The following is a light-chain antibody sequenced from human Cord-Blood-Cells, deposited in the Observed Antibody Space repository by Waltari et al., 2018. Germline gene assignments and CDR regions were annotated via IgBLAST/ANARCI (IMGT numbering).Light chain of an antibody. J-gene: IGLJ2*01. Sequence: QSALTQPRSVSGSPGQSVTISCTGTSSDVGGYNYVYWYQQHPGKAPKLLIYDVSKRPSVGPDRFSGSKSGNTASLTISGLQAEDEADYYCCSYAGSYTLVFGGGTKLTVL. CDR1: SSDVGGYNY. V-gene: IGLV2-11*01. CDR2: DVS. CDR3: CSYAGSYTLV.